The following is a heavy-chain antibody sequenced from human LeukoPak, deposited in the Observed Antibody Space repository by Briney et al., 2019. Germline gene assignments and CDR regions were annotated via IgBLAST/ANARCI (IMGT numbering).Heavy chain of an antibody. J-gene: IGHJ4*02. CDR1: GDSISGPY. CDR2: THYTGET. Sequence: SETLSLTCNVSGDSISGPYWNWIRQSPGRGLEWIGYTHYTGETNYNPSLKSRLTMSVDTSNNQVYLRLSSVTAADTAVYYCGRNLGSGSDHWGQGTLVTVSS. CDR3: GRNLGSGSDH. V-gene: IGHV4-59*11. D-gene: IGHD3-10*01.